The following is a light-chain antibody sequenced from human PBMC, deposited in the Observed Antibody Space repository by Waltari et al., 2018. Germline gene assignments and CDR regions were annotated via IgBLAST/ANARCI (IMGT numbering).Light chain of an antibody. CDR1: SSDVGGYNY. CDR3: CSYAGSYTLEV. V-gene: IGLV2-11*01. J-gene: IGLJ2*01. Sequence: QSALTQPRSVSGSPGQSVTISCTGTSSDVGGYNYVSWYQQHPGKAPKPMIYDVSKRPSGVPDRFSGSKSGNTASLTISGLQAEDEADYYCCSYAGSYTLEVFGGGTKLTVL. CDR2: DVS.